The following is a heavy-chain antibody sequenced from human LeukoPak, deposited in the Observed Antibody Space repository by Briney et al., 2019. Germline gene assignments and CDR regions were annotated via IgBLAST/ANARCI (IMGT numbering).Heavy chain of an antibody. V-gene: IGHV3-7*01. D-gene: IGHD6-25*01. CDR1: EFTFSSSW. CDR3: AREGFAAAADI. CDR2: IKQDGREK. Sequence: PGGSLRLSCAASEFTFSSSWMRWVRQAPGKGLEWVANIKQDGREKNYLYSVKGRFSISRDNAKNSLYLQMNSLRAEDTAVYYCAREGFAAAADIWGQGTMVTVSS. J-gene: IGHJ3*02.